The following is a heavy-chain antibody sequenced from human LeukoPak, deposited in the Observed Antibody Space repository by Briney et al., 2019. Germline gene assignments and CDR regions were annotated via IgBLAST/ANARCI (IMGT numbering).Heavy chain of an antibody. Sequence: GGSLRLSCAAPGFTFSSYAMHWVRQAPGKGLEWISYLSSDNYTIYYADSVKGRFIISRDNAKDSLYLQMNSLRAEDTAVYYCARVATDGGGFDPWGQGTLVTVSS. J-gene: IGHJ5*02. CDR2: LSSDNYTI. CDR3: ARVATDGGGFDP. V-gene: IGHV3-48*01. CDR1: GFTFSSYA. D-gene: IGHD3-16*01.